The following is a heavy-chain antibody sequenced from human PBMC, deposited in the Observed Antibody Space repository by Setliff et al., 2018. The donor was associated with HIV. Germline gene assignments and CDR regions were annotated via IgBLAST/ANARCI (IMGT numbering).Heavy chain of an antibody. J-gene: IGHJ6*02. CDR1: GGSISSDY. CDR3: ARSRTSSGYYGVTGYGMDV. V-gene: IGHV4-59*01. CDR2: IYYSGST. D-gene: IGHD3-22*01. Sequence: SETLSLTCTVSGGSISSDYWSWIRQPPGKGLEWIGYIYYSGSTNYNPSLKSRVTISVATSKNQFSLKLNSVITADTAVYYCARSRTSSGYYGVTGYGMDVWGQGTTVTVSS.